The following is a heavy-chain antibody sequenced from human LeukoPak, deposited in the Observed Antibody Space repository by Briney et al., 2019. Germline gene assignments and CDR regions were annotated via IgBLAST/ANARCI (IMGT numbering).Heavy chain of an antibody. CDR1: GFTFSSYW. J-gene: IGHJ4*02. CDR2: IKQDGSEK. CDR3: ARIKSRITIFGVVIIFDY. Sequence: GESLKISCAASGFTFSSYWMSWVRQAPGKGLGWVANIKQDGSEKYYVDSVKGRFTISRDNAKNSLYLQMNSLRAEDTAVYYCARIKSRITIFGVVIIFDYWGQGTLVTVSS. D-gene: IGHD3-3*01. V-gene: IGHV3-7*01.